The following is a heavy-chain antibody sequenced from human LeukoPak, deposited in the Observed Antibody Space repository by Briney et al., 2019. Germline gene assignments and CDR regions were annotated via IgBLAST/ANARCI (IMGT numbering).Heavy chain of an antibody. CDR1: GGSISSGDYY. CDR3: AKGAYGSGSYSFDY. CDR2: IYYSGST. V-gene: IGHV4-30-4*01. Sequence: PSETLSLTCTVSGGSISSGDYYWSWIRQPPGKGLEWIGYIYYSGSTYYNPSLKSRVTISVDTSKNQFSLKLSSVTAADTAVYYCAKGAYGSGSYSFDYWGQGTLVTVSS. J-gene: IGHJ4*02. D-gene: IGHD3-10*01.